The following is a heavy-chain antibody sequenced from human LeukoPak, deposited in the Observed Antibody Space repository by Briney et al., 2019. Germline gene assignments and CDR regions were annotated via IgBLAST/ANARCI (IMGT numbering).Heavy chain of an antibody. D-gene: IGHD6-13*01. CDR3: ARRKQQLVFAFDI. J-gene: IGHJ3*02. V-gene: IGHV5-51*01. CDR2: IYPGDSDT. Sequence: GESLKISCKGSGYSFTSYWIGWVRQLPGKGLEWMGIIYPGDSDTRYSPSFQGQVTISADKSISTAYLQWSSLKASDTAMYYCARRKQQLVFAFDIWGQGTMVTVSS. CDR1: GYSFTSYW.